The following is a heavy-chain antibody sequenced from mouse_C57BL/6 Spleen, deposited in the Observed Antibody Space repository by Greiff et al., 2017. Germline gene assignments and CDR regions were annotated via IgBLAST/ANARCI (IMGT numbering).Heavy chain of an antibody. D-gene: IGHD1-1*01. J-gene: IGHJ4*01. CDR3: AREEDYYDSSYYAMDY. CDR2: ISYDGSN. Sequence: ESGPGLVKPSQSLSLSCSVSGYSITSGYYWNWIRQFPGNKLEWMGYISYDGSNNYNPSLKNRISITRDTSKNQFFLKLNSVTTEDTATYYCAREEDYYDSSYYAMDYWGQGTSVTVSS. CDR1: GYSITSGYY. V-gene: IGHV3-6*01.